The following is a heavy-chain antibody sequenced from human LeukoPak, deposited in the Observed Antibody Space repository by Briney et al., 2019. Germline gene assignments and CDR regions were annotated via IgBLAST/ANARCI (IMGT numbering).Heavy chain of an antibody. CDR1: GFTFSSYG. V-gene: IGHV3-33*01. CDR2: IWYDGTNK. D-gene: IGHD2-15*01. J-gene: IGHJ4*02. Sequence: GGSLRLSCVASGFTFSSYGMHWVRQAPGKGLEWVAVIWYDGTNKYYADSVKGRFTISRDSSKNTLYLQMNSLRAEDTAVYYCASATDYCSGGSCYSGLRNAQFDYWGQGTLVTVSS. CDR3: ASATDYCSGGSCYSGLRNAQFDY.